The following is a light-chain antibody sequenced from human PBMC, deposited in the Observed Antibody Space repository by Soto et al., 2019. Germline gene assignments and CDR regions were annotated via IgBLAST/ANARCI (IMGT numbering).Light chain of an antibody. J-gene: IGKJ1*01. CDR2: DAS. Sequence: DIQMTQSPSTLSASVGDRVTITCRASQSISSWLAWYQQKPGKAPKLLIYDASSLESGVPSRFSGSGSGTEFTLTISSLQPEDFATYSCQQSYSTPRTFGQGTKVDIK. CDR3: QQSYSTPRT. CDR1: QSISSW. V-gene: IGKV1-5*01.